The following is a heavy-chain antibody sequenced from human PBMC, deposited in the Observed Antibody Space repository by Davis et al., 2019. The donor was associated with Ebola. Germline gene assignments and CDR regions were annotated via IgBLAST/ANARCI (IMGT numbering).Heavy chain of an antibody. Sequence: AASVKVSCKASGYTFSNYGINWVRRAPGRGLEWMGWISGYNRNTNLAQNFQGKVTLTTDTSTNTASMELKFLRSDDTAVYSCARGGLLFWLDLWGQGTVVSVSS. CDR2: ISGYNRNT. D-gene: IGHD2-15*01. CDR3: ARGGLLFWLDL. V-gene: IGHV1-18*01. J-gene: IGHJ5*02. CDR1: GYTFSNYG.